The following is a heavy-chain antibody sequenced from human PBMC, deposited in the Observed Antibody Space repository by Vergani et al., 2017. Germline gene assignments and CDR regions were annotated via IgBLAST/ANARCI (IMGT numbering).Heavy chain of an antibody. CDR1: GFTVSSNY. CDR3: ARVGSGYQFDY. J-gene: IGHJ4*02. CDR2: IYSGGST. Sequence: EVQLVESGGGLIQPGGSLRLSCAASGFTVSSNYMSWVRQAPGKGLEWGSVIYSGGSTYYADSVKGRFTISRDNSKHTLYLQMNSLRAEGTAVYYCARVGSGYQFDYWGQGTLVTVSS. V-gene: IGHV3-53*01. D-gene: IGHD3-22*01.